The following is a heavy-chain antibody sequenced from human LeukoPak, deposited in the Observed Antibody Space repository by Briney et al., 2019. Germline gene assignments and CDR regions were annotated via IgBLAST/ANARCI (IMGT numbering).Heavy chain of an antibody. V-gene: IGHV3-30*02. D-gene: IGHD2-2*01. CDR2: IRYDGSSK. J-gene: IGHJ4*02. CDR3: AKPPDRYCSSATCSFAY. CDR1: GFTFSSYG. Sequence: TGGSLRLSCAASGFTFSSYGMHWVRQAPGKGLEWVAFIRYDGSSKYYADSVKGRFTISRDNSKNTLYLQMNSLRAEDTAVYYCAKPPDRYCSSATCSFAYWGQGTVVTVSS.